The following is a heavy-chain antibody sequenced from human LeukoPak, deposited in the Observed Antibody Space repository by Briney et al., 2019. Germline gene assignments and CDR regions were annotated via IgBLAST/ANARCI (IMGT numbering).Heavy chain of an antibody. D-gene: IGHD2-15*01. CDR2: ISYDGSNK. Sequence: GGSLRLSCAASGFTFSSYAMHWVRQAPGKGLEWVAVISYDGSNKYYADSVKGRFTISRDNSKNTLYLQMNSLRAEDTAVYYCAKDGARYCSGGSCTTSRGGFDYWGQGTLVTVSS. CDR3: AKDGARYCSGGSCTTSRGGFDY. V-gene: IGHV3-30-3*01. CDR1: GFTFSSYA. J-gene: IGHJ4*02.